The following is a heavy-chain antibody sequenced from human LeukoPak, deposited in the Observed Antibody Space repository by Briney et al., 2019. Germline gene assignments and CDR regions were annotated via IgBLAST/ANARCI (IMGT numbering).Heavy chain of an antibody. CDR3: ARRLWFGEFYFDY. V-gene: IGHV4-34*01. D-gene: IGHD3-10*01. Sequence: PSETLSLTCAVYGGSFSGYYWSWIRQPPGKGLEWIGEINHSGSTNYNPSLTSRVTISVDTSKNQFSLKLSSVTAADTAVYYCARRLWFGEFYFDYWGQGTLVTVSS. CDR1: GGSFSGYY. CDR2: INHSGST. J-gene: IGHJ4*02.